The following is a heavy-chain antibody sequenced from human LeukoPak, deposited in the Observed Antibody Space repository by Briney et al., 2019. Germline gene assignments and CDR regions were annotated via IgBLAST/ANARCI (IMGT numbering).Heavy chain of an antibody. CDR1: GGSLTGSF. Sequence: PPETLSHTCAVFGGSLTGSFWSWIRQPPRKRLEWIGEINRSGSPNYNPSLKSRVTISVDTSKNQFSLKLSSVTAADTAVYYCARDLSSSGDAFDIWGQGTMVTVSS. CDR2: INRSGSP. J-gene: IGHJ3*02. D-gene: IGHD6-6*01. V-gene: IGHV4-34*01. CDR3: ARDLSSSGDAFDI.